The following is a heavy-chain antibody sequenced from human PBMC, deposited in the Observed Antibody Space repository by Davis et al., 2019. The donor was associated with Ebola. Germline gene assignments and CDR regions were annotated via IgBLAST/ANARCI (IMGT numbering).Heavy chain of an antibody. CDR1: GYSFTTYW. D-gene: IGHD2-2*01. J-gene: IGHJ6*02. CDR3: ARPSTNSRSYYYGMDV. CDR2: IYPGDSDT. V-gene: IGHV5-51*01. Sequence: GESLKISCKGSGYSFTTYWIAWVRQMPGKGLEWMGIIYPGDSDTRYSPSFQGQVTISADKSISTAYLQWSSLKASDTAMYYCARPSTNSRSYYYGMDVWGQGTTVTVSS.